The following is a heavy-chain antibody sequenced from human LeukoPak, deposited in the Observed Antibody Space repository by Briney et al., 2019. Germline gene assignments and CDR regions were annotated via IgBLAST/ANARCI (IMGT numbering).Heavy chain of an antibody. CDR1: GFTFSAYG. V-gene: IGHV3-33*01. CDR2: IWYDGSNK. D-gene: IGHD2-2*01. CDR3: ARDQGCSSTNCYSLFFNS. J-gene: IGHJ4*02. Sequence: GGSLRLSCAASGFTFSAYGMHWVRQAPGKGLEWVALIWYDGSNKYYADSVKGRFTISRDNSKNTLYLQMNSLRAEDTAVYYCARDQGCSSTNCYSLFFNSWGQGTLVTVSS.